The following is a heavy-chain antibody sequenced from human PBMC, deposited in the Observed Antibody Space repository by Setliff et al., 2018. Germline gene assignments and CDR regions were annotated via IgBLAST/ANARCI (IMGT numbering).Heavy chain of an antibody. CDR3: ARDATYYYDTSGHYSDYFDY. J-gene: IGHJ4*02. Sequence: GESLKISCAASGFTFTTYAMSWVCQAPGKGLEWVSGVSGSGGSTFYADSVKGRFAISRDNSKNTIYLQMNSLRADDTAVYYCARDATYYYDTSGHYSDYFDYWAQGTLVTVSS. V-gene: IGHV3-23*01. CDR1: GFTFTTYA. D-gene: IGHD3-22*01. CDR2: VSGSGGST.